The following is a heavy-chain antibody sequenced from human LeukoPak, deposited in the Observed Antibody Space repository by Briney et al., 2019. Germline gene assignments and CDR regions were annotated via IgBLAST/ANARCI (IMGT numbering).Heavy chain of an antibody. CDR3: ARDPPPAAHYGMDA. CDR2: IWYDGSNK. V-gene: IGHV3-33*01. D-gene: IGHD6-6*01. CDR1: GFTFSSYG. Sequence: PGRSLRLSCAASGFTFSSYGMHWVRQAPGKGLEWVAVIWYDGSNKYYADSVKGRFTISRDNSKNTLYLQMNSLRAEDTAVYYCARDPPPAAHYGMDAWGQGTTVTVSS. J-gene: IGHJ6*02.